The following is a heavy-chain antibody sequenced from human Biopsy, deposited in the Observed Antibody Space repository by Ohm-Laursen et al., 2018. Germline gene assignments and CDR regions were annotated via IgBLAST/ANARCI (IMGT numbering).Heavy chain of an antibody. D-gene: IGHD3-16*02. Sequence: GASVKVSCKTSGYNFISHSINWVRQAPGQGLEWMGWIRPLNGDTKYGQKFQDRVTMTTDTSTSTVYMQLTSLRSDDTAVYYCARGEVTFGELIVSLDSWGQGTLVTVSS. CDR3: ARGEVTFGELIVSLDS. V-gene: IGHV1-18*01. J-gene: IGHJ4*02. CDR1: GYNFISHS. CDR2: IRPLNGDT.